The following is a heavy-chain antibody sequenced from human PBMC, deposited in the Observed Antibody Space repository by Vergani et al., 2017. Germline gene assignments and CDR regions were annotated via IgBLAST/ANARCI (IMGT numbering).Heavy chain of an antibody. CDR1: GYSFTSYY. CDR2: INPDGGST. CDR3: ARGDYGILTGYRY. V-gene: IGHV1-46*03. D-gene: IGHD3-9*01. Sequence: QVQLVQSGAEVKRPGASVKISCKASGYSFTSYYLNWVRQAPGQGLEWMGIINPDGGSTNTAPKFQGRITMTRDTSTNTVYMDLSNLRSEDTAIYYCARGDYGILTGYRYWGQGTLVTVSA. J-gene: IGHJ4*02.